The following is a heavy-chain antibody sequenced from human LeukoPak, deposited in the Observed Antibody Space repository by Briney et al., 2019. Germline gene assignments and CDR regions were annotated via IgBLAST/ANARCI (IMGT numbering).Heavy chain of an antibody. J-gene: IGHJ4*02. CDR2: ISYDGSNK. Sequence: PGRSLRLSCAASGFTFSSYAMHRVRQAPGKELEWVAVISYDGSNKYYADSVKGRFTISRDNSKNTLYLQMNSLRAEDTAVYYCARGTDYYDSPLDYWGQGTLVTVSS. CDR3: ARGTDYYDSPLDY. D-gene: IGHD3-22*01. CDR1: GFTFSSYA. V-gene: IGHV3-30-3*01.